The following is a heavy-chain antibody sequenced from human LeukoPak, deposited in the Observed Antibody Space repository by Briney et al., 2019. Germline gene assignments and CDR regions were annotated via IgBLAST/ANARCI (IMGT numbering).Heavy chain of an antibody. CDR1: GYSISSGYY. CDR3: AREEQWLDRGYGMDV. J-gene: IGHJ6*02. D-gene: IGHD6-19*01. CDR2: IYHSGST. Sequence: PSETLSLTCTVSGYSISSGYYWGWIRQPPGKGLEWIGSIYHSGSTYYNPSLKSRVTISVDTSKNQFSLKLSSVTAADTAVYYCAREEQWLDRGYGMDVWGQGTTVTVSS. V-gene: IGHV4-38-2*02.